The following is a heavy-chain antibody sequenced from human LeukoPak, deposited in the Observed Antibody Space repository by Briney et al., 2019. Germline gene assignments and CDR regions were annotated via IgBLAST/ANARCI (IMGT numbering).Heavy chain of an antibody. CDR3: ARGQRKARGAVADY. J-gene: IGHJ4*02. D-gene: IGHD6-19*01. V-gene: IGHV3-74*01. Sequence: PGGSLRLSCAASGFTFSSYWMHWVRQAPGKGLVWVSRINTDGSSTSYADSVKGRFTISRDNAKNTLYLQMNSLRAEDTAVYYCARGQRKARGAVADYWGQGTLVTVSS. CDR2: INTDGSST. CDR1: GFTFSSYW.